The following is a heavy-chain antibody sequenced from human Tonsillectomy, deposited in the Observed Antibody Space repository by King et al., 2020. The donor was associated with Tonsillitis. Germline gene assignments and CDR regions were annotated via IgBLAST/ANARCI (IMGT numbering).Heavy chain of an antibody. J-gene: IGHJ4*02. CDR1: GYTFTYYW. D-gene: IGHD4-17*01. V-gene: IGHV5-51*01. CDR2: VYPGDSVP. Sequence: QLVQSGAEVKKSGESLKISCAGSGYTFTYYWIGWVRQMPGKGLEWMGIVYPGDSVPRYSPSFEGQVTISVDKSISTASLQWSSLKASDTAMYYCATSMTSVTTFFYWGQGTLVTVSS. CDR3: ATSMTSVTTFFY.